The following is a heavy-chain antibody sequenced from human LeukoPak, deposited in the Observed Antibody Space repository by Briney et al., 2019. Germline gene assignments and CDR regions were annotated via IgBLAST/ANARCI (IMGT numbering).Heavy chain of an antibody. CDR2: ISGSGGST. V-gene: IGHV3-23*01. CDR1: GITFSSYA. Sequence: PGGSLRLSCAASGITFSSYAMYWVRQAPGKGLEWVSAISGSGGSTYYADSVKGRFTISRDNSRNTMNLQMNSLRAEDTAVYHCAKGGAAVAGPVDFWGQGTLVTVSS. J-gene: IGHJ4*02. CDR3: AKGGAAVAGPVDF. D-gene: IGHD6-19*01.